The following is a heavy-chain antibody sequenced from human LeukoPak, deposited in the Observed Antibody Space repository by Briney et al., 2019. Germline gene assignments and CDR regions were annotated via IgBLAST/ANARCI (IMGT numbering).Heavy chain of an antibody. CDR2: IIPIFGTA. D-gene: IGHD4-11*01. CDR1: GGTFSSYA. V-gene: IGHV1-69*13. Sequence: ASVKVSCKASGGTFSSYAISWVRQAPGQGLEWMGGIIPIFGTANYAQKFQGRVTITADESTSTAYMELSSLRSEDTAVYYCAREGSAVTSFDYWGQGTLVTVPS. CDR3: AREGSAVTSFDY. J-gene: IGHJ4*02.